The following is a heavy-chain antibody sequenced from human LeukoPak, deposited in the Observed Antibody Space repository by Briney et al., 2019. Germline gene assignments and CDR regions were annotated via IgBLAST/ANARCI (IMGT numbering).Heavy chain of an antibody. CDR1: GFTFSSYA. D-gene: IGHD2-21*02. Sequence: GESLRLSCAASGFTFSSYAMSWVRQAPGKGLEWVSGISGSGGSTYYADSVKGRFTISRDNSKNTLYLQMNSLRAEDTAVYYCAKGRSYCGGDCYPEYFQHWGQGTLVTVSS. CDR2: ISGSGGST. V-gene: IGHV3-23*01. CDR3: AKGRSYCGGDCYPEYFQH. J-gene: IGHJ1*01.